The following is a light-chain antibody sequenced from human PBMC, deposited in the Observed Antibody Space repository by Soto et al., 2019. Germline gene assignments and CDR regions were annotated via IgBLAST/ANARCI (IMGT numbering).Light chain of an antibody. Sequence: DIVMTQSPATLSVAPGERVTFSCRASQGVSRKLAWYQHKPGQAPRLLISGASTGATGIPARFSGSGSGTEFTLTISSLQSEDCAIYFCQQYYHWRTFGQGTKVDIK. CDR2: GAS. V-gene: IGKV3-15*01. CDR3: QQYYHWRT. J-gene: IGKJ1*01. CDR1: QGVSRK.